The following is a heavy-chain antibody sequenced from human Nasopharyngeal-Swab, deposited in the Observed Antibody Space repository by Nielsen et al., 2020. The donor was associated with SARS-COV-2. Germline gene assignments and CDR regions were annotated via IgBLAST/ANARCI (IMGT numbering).Heavy chain of an antibody. CDR3: ARVYSRSFEY. Sequence: ASVKVSCKASGYTFTDYYMHWVRQAPGQGLEWMGRINPNSGDTNYAQKFQGRVTMTRDTSISTAYMELSRLRSDDTAVYYCARVYSRSFEYWGQGTRVTVSS. CDR2: INPNSGDT. J-gene: IGHJ4*02. CDR1: GYTFTDYY. V-gene: IGHV1-2*06. D-gene: IGHD6-6*01.